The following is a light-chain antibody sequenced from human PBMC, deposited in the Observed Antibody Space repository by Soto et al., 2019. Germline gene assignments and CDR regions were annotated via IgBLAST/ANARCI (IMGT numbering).Light chain of an antibody. CDR2: GAS. CDR3: QQYGTSPQT. CDR1: QSVSSNF. Sequence: EIVLTQSPGTLSLSPGERATLSCKASQSVSSNFLAWYQRKPGQAPRLLIYGASYRATDIRSRFSGSGSGTDFTLTITSLEPEEFAVYYCQQYGTSPQTFGQGTKVEI. J-gene: IGKJ1*01. V-gene: IGKV3-20*01.